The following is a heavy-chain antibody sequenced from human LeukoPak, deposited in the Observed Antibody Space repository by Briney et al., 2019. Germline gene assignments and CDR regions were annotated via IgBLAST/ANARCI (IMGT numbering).Heavy chain of an antibody. CDR2: VSASGDRT. V-gene: IGHV3-23*01. CDR1: GFIFSNYV. D-gene: IGHD3-3*01. J-gene: IGHJ1*01. Sequence: GALRLSCAASGFIFSNYVMSWVRQAPGKGLEWVSGVSASGDRTYYGDSVKGRFTISRDNSKNTLYLQMNSLRAEDTAVYYCAKDLPKITIFGVLQHWGQGTLVTVSS. CDR3: AKDLPKITIFGVLQH.